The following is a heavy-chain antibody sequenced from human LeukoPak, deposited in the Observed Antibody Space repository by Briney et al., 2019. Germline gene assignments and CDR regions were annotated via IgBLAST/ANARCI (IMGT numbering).Heavy chain of an antibody. CDR1: GFTFSSSG. CDR2: ISYDGSNR. J-gene: IGHJ4*02. CDR3: AKETRGSYSDY. Sequence: GGSLRLSCAASGFTFSSSGMHWVRQAPGKGLEWVAFISYDGSNRYYADSVKGRFTISRDNSKNTLYLQINSLRAEDTAVYYCAKETRGSYSDYWGQGTLVTVSS. D-gene: IGHD5-12*01. V-gene: IGHV3-30*02.